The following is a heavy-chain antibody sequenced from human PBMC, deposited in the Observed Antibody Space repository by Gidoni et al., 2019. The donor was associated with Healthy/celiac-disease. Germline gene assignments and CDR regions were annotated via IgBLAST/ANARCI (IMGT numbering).Heavy chain of an antibody. J-gene: IGHJ6*02. D-gene: IGHD5-12*01. V-gene: IGHV1-46*01. CDR1: GYTFPSHF. Sequence: QVQLVHCGAEVKKPWASLEGSCKSSGYTFPSHFMHWVRQAPGQGLEWMGIINPSGGSTSDAQKFQGRVTMTRDTSTSTVYMELSSLRSEDTAVYYCARIGATGVTHFDYYGRDVWGQGTTVTVSS. CDR3: ARIGATGVTHFDYYGRDV. CDR2: INPSGGST.